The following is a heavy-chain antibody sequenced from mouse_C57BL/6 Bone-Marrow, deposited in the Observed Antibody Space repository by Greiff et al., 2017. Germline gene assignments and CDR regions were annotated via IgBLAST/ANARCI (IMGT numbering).Heavy chain of an antibody. CDR2: IDPSDSYT. V-gene: IGHV1-69*01. CDR1: GYTFTSYW. J-gene: IGHJ1*03. D-gene: IGHD2-3*01. Sequence: VQLQQPGAELVMPGASVKLSCKASGYTFTSYWMHWVKQRPGQGLEWIGEIDPSDSYTNYNQKFKGKSTLTVDKSSSTAYMQLSSLTSEDSAVYYCAREGYYFWYFDVWGTGTTVTVSS. CDR3: AREGYYFWYFDV.